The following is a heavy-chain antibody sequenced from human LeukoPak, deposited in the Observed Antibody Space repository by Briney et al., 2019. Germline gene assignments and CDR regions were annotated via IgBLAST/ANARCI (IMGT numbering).Heavy chain of an antibody. D-gene: IGHD6-19*01. CDR2: ISSDGSGT. CDR1: GLTFSNYW. Sequence: PGGSLRLSCAASGLTFSNYWMHWVRQAPGKGLVWVSRISSDGSGTTYADSVKGRFTISRDNAKNTLYLQMNSLRAEDTAVYYCASGISSGWYSPGIDYWGQGTLVTVSS. J-gene: IGHJ4*02. CDR3: ASGISSGWYSPGIDY. V-gene: IGHV3-74*01.